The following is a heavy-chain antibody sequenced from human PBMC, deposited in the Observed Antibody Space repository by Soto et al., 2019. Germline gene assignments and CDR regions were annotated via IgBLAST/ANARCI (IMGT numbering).Heavy chain of an antibody. Sequence: QVQLVQSGAEVKKPGSSVKVSCKASGGTLSRYAISWVRQAPGQGLEWMGGILPIFGTANYAQKFQGRVTITADESTSTAYMELSSLRSEDTAVYYCARSLVRGGSSSMGLNYLAYWGQGTLVTVSS. D-gene: IGHD1-26*01. V-gene: IGHV1-69*01. J-gene: IGHJ4*02. CDR1: GGTLSRYA. CDR3: ARSLVRGGSSSMGLNYLAY. CDR2: ILPIFGTA.